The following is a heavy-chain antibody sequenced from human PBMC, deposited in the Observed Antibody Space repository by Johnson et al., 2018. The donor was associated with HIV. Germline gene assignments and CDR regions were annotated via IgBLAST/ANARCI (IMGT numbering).Heavy chain of an antibody. CDR2: ISYDGSNK. Sequence: QVHLVESGGGVVQPGRSLRLSCAASGFTFSSYGMHWVRQAPGKGLEWVAVISYDGSNKYYADSVKGRFTISRDNSKNTLYLQMNSVRDEDTAVYYCARGLGSRSAFDIWGQGTMVTVSS. CDR3: ARGLGSRSAFDI. D-gene: IGHD2-2*01. J-gene: IGHJ3*02. V-gene: IGHV3-30*03. CDR1: GFTFSSYG.